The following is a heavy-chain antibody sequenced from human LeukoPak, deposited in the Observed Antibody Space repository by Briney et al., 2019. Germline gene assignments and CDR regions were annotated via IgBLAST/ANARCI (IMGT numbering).Heavy chain of an antibody. CDR2: INPSGGST. J-gene: IGHJ4*02. V-gene: IGHV1-46*01. D-gene: IGHD2-15*01. CDR3: ARSPTGGGLDY. Sequence: GASVKVSCKASGYTFTSYYMHWVRQAPGQELEWMGIINPSGGSTSYAQKFQGRVTMTRDTSTSTVYMELSSLRSEDTAVYYCARSPTGGGLDYWSQGTLVTVSS. CDR1: GYTFTSYY.